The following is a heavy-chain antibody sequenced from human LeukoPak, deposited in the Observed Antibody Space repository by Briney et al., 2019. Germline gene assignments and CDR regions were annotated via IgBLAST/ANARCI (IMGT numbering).Heavy chain of an antibody. Sequence: GGSLRLSCAASGFTFSSYGMHWVRQAPGKGLEWVAFIRYDGSNKYYADSVKGRFTISRDNSKNTLYLQMNSLRAEDTAVYYCAKDRQPLMVRGASIFDYWGQGTLVTVSS. J-gene: IGHJ4*02. CDR2: IRYDGSNK. CDR1: GFTFSSYG. CDR3: AKDRQPLMVRGASIFDY. V-gene: IGHV3-30*02. D-gene: IGHD3-10*01.